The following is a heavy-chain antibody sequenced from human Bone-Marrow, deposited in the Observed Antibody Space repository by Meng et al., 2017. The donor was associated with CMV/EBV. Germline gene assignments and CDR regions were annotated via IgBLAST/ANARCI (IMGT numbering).Heavy chain of an antibody. J-gene: IGHJ6*02. CDR3: AKDRGNSSPYGMDV. Sequence: GESLKISCAASGSTFNYYNMNWVRQAPGKGLEWVSSINSGSTSIYYADSVKGRFTISRDNAKNSLYLQMNSLRAEDTAVYYCAKDRGNSSPYGMDVWGQGTTVTVSS. V-gene: IGHV3-21*01. CDR1: GSTFNYYN. D-gene: IGHD6-6*01. CDR2: INSGSTSI.